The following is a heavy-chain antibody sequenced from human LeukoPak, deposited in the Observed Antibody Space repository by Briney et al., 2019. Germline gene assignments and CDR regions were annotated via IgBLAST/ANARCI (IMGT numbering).Heavy chain of an antibody. D-gene: IGHD3-10*01. Sequence: GGSLRLSCAASGFTFSSYAMIWVRQAPGKGLEWVSSISGSGCSTYYADSVKCRFTISRDNSKNTLYLQMNSLRAEDTAVYYYAKTGSMVRGVMYYYYYGMDVWGQGTTVTVS. CDR3: AKTGSMVRGVMYYYYYGMDV. CDR1: GFTFSSYA. J-gene: IGHJ6*02. CDR2: ISGSGCST. V-gene: IGHV3-23*01.